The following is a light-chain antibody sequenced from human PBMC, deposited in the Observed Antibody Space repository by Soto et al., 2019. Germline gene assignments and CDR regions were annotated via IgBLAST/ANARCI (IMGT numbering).Light chain of an antibody. CDR3: QQYGSSPET. V-gene: IGKV3-20*01. Sequence: IVLTQSPGTLSLSPGERATLSCRASQSVSSSYLAWYQQKPGQDPRLLIYGASSGATGIPDRFSGSGSGTDFTLTISRLEPEDFAVYYCQQYGSSPETFGQGTKVEI. CDR1: QSVSSSY. J-gene: IGKJ1*01. CDR2: GAS.